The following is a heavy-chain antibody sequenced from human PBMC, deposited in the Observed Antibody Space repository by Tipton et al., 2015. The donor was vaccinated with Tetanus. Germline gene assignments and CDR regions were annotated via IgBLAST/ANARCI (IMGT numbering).Heavy chain of an antibody. J-gene: IGHJ3*01. Sequence: QSGAEVKKPGSSVKLSCKTSGYTFTQYYLHWVRQAPGQGLEWMGMIYPSDGSTSYAEKLQGRVIMTRDTPTSTVYMEMSSLRSEDTAVYYCARDREAFDYWGQGTKVTVSS. D-gene: IGHD1-26*01. CDR3: ARDREAFDY. V-gene: IGHV1-46*04. CDR1: GYTFTQYY. CDR2: IYPSDGST.